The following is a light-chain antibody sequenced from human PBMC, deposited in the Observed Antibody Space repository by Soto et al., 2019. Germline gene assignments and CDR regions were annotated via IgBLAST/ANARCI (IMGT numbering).Light chain of an antibody. CDR1: TGAVTSGYY. V-gene: IGLV7-43*01. Sequence: QTVVTQEPSLTVSPGGTVTLTCASSTGAVTSGYYPNWFQQKPGQAPRALIYSRSNKHSWTPARFSGSLLGGKAALTLSGVQPEDEAEYYCLLYYGGAVVFGGGTKLTVL. CDR2: SRS. CDR3: LLYYGGAVV. J-gene: IGLJ2*01.